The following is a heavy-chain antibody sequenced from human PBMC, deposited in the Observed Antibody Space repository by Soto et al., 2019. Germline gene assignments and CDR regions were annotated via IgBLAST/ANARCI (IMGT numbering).Heavy chain of an antibody. V-gene: IGHV3-33*01. D-gene: IGHD4-17*01. J-gene: IGHJ4*02. CDR3: ARDDDYPDNGFDY. CDR1: GFTFSRHG. CDR2: ILNDASGH. Sequence: QVQLVESGGGVVQPGTSLRLSCAASGFTFSRHGMHWVRQTPGKGLEWLAVILNDASGHWYADSVKGRFNISRDNFENTLYLQMNGLRLEDTAMYYCARDDDYPDNGFDYWGQGTLVTVSS.